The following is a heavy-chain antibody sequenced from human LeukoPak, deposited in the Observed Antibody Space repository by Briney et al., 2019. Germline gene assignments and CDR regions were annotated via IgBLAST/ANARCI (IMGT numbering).Heavy chain of an antibody. Sequence: LSLTCAVYGGSFSGYYWSWIRQAPGKGLEWLSYISSSSSYTNYADSVKGRFTISRDNAKNSLYLQMNSLRAEDTAVYYCARSAIAAAGNAEYLQLWGQGTLVGVSS. V-gene: IGHV3-11*03. CDR2: ISSSSSYT. J-gene: IGHJ1*01. CDR1: GGSFSGYY. CDR3: ARSAIAAAGNAEYLQL. D-gene: IGHD6-13*01.